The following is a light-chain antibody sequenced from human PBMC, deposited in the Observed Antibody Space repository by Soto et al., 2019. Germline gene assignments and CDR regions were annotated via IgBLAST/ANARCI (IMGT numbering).Light chain of an antibody. CDR3: SSYTSSSTLYV. J-gene: IGLJ1*01. CDR1: SSDVGDNNY. CDR2: DVT. Sequence: QSALTQPASVSGSPGQSITISCTGTSSDVGDNNYVSWYQQHPGKAPKLMIYDVTHRPSGISNRFSGSKSGNTASLTISGLQAEDDAAYYCSSYTSSSTLYVFGTGTKVTVL. V-gene: IGLV2-14*01.